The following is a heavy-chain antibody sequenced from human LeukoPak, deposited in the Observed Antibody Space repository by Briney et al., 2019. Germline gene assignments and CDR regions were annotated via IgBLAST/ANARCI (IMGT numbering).Heavy chain of an antibody. J-gene: IGHJ4*02. D-gene: IGHD6-6*01. CDR2: ISGSGTGT. V-gene: IGHV3-23*01. CDR1: RFTFKDYA. Sequence: GGSLRLSCAASRFTFKDYAMNRVRQAPGKVLEWVSTISGSGTGTYYADSVKGRFTISRDNSRNTLHLQMDSLRADDTAVYYCATSYSSSSGPFDSWGQGTLVTVSS. CDR3: ATSYSSSSGPFDS.